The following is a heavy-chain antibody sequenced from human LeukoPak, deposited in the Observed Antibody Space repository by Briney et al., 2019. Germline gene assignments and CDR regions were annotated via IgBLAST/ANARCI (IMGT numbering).Heavy chain of an antibody. CDR2: IYHSGST. D-gene: IGHD6-19*01. V-gene: IGHV4-38-2*01. CDR1: GYSISSGYY. CDR3: ASSGWYGDYFDY. J-gene: IGHJ4*02. Sequence: PSETLSLTCAVSGYSISSGYYWGWIRQPPGKGLEWIGSIYHSGSTYYNPFLKSRVTISVDTSKNQFSLKLSSVTAADTAVYYCASSGWYGDYFDYWGQGTLVTVSS.